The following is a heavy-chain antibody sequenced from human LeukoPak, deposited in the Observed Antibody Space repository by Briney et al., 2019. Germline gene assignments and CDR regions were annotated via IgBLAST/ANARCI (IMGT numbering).Heavy chain of an antibody. D-gene: IGHD4-23*01. CDR1: GFTFSSYW. J-gene: IGHJ4*02. CDR3: VRGNDYGGPHY. V-gene: IGHV3-74*01. Sequence: GGSLRFSCAVSGFTFSSYWMHWVRQAPGKGLVWVSRIDRDGSRINYADSVKGRFTISRDNGKNTLFLQMNSLRAEDAAVYYCVRGNDYGGPHYWGQGTLVTVSS. CDR2: IDRDGSRI.